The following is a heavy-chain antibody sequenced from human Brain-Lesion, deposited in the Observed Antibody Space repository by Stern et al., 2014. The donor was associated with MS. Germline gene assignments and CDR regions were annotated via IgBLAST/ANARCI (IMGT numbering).Heavy chain of an antibody. D-gene: IGHD2-2*01. Sequence: VQLVESGPGLVKPSQTLSLSCTVSGGSISSGGYYWSWIRQPAGKGLEWIGRIFNSGSTSYNPSLKSRVTHSIDTAKKHVSLRLNSMTAADTAVYYCARGRVVPGFQYYATDVWGQGTTVIVSS. CDR2: IFNSGST. CDR1: GGSISSGGYY. CDR3: ARGRVVPGFQYYATDV. V-gene: IGHV4-61*02. J-gene: IGHJ6*02.